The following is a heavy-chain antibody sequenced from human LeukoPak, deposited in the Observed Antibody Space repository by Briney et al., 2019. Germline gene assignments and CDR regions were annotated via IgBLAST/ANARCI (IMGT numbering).Heavy chain of an antibody. CDR1: GGSISSYY. V-gene: IGHV4-59*08. Sequence: SETLSLTCTVSGGSISSYYWSWIRQPPGKGLEWIAYIYYSASTDYNPSLKSRVTISLDTSENQFSLKLSSVTAADTAVYHCARHDPIVGTPDAFDIWGQGTMVTVSS. J-gene: IGHJ3*02. D-gene: IGHD1-26*01. CDR3: ARHDPIVGTPDAFDI. CDR2: IYYSAST.